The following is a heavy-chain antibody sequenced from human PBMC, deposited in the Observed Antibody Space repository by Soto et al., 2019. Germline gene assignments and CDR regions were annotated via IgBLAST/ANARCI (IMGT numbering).Heavy chain of an antibody. CDR2: SIPLAGTT. CDR3: ARAAIHGSSWYFWFHP. Sequence: QVQLVQSGSEVKMPGSSVKVSCKTSGGTFSRHAINWVRQAPGQGLEWMGGSIPLAGTTNYAQKFKGRVTISTDESSSTAYMEPSSLTSEDAALYSCARAAIHGSSWYFWFHPWGQGTLVTVSS. J-gene: IGHJ5*02. V-gene: IGHV1-69*01. D-gene: IGHD6-13*01. CDR1: GGTFSRHA.